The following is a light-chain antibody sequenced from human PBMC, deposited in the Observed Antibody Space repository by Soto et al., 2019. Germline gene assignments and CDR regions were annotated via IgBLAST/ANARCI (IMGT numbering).Light chain of an antibody. Sequence: DILMTQFPSTLSASVGDRVTITCRASQSISSWLAWYQQKPGKAPKLLIYDASSLESGVPSRFSGSGSGTEFTLTISSLQPDDFATYYCQQYNSYSRTFGQGTKV. J-gene: IGKJ1*01. CDR2: DAS. CDR3: QQYNSYSRT. CDR1: QSISSW. V-gene: IGKV1-5*01.